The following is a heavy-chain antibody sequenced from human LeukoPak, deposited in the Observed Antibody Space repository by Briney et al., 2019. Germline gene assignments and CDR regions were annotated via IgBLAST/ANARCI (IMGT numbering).Heavy chain of an antibody. CDR1: GGSFRRYY. D-gene: IGHD6-19*01. J-gene: IGHJ5*02. CDR2: IYYSGST. Sequence: SEPLTLTCSVSGGSFRRYYWLWLRQPPGKGLEWIGYIYYSGSTNYNPSLKSRVTISVDTSKNQFSLKLSSVTAADTAVYYCARDSSSGGFDPWGQGTLVTVSS. V-gene: IGHV4-59*01. CDR3: ARDSSSGGFDP.